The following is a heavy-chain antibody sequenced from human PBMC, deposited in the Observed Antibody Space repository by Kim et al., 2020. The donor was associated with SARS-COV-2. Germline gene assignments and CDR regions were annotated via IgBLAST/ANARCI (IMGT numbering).Heavy chain of an antibody. J-gene: IGHJ6*02. V-gene: IGHV7-4-1*02. Sequence: GNPTYAQGFTGRFVLSFDTSVSTAYLQISSLRAEDTAVYSCARGPGGMDVWGQGTTVTVSS. CDR3: ARGPGGMDV. CDR2: GNP.